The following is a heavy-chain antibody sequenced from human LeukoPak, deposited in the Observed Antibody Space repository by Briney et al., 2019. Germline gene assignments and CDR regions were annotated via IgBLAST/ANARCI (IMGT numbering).Heavy chain of an antibody. D-gene: IGHD1-14*01. J-gene: IGHJ3*02. Sequence: GGSLRLSCAASGFTFSSYSMNWVRQAPGQGLEWVSSISSSSSYIYYADSVKGRFTISRDNAKNSLYLQMNSLRAEDTAVYYCARVVQPVAFDIWGQGTVVTVSS. V-gene: IGHV3-21*01. CDR1: GFTFSSYS. CDR3: ARVVQPVAFDI. CDR2: ISSSSSYI.